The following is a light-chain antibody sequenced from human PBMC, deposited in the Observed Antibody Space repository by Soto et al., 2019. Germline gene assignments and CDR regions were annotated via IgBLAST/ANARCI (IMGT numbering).Light chain of an antibody. J-gene: IGLJ3*02. CDR3: QSYDSSLSGLWV. V-gene: IGLV1-40*01. CDR1: SSNIGAGYD. CDR2: GNN. Sequence: QSVLTQPPSVSGDPGQRGTISCTGSSSNIGAGYDVHWYQQLPGAAPKLLIYGNNIRPSGVPDRFSGSKSGTSASLAITGLQAEYEADYYCQSYDSSLSGLWVFGGGTTLTVL.